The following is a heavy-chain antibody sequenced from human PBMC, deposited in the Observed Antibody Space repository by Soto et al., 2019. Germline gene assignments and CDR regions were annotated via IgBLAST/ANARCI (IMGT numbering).Heavy chain of an antibody. CDR3: ASRKSGLPFDY. CDR2: VYYSGST. Sequence: QVQLQESGPGLVKPSETLSLTCTVSGDSISSYYWNWIRQPPGKGLEWIGYVYYSGSTNYNPSLKSRVTMSADTSKNHFSLQLSSVTAADTAVYYCASRKSGLPFDYWGQGILVTVSS. V-gene: IGHV4-59*01. D-gene: IGHD3-16*01. J-gene: IGHJ4*02. CDR1: GDSISSYY.